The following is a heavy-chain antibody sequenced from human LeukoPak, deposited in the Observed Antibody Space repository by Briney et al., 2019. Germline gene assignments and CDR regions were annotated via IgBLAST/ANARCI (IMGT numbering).Heavy chain of an antibody. CDR2: IYPGDSDA. CDR1: GYSFTSYW. CDR3: ARKSYSYGYAGWFDP. D-gene: IGHD5-18*01. Sequence: GESLKISCKGSGYSFTSYWIGWVRQMPGKGLKWMGIIYPGDSDARYSPSFQGQVTISADKSISTAYLQWSSLKASDTAIYYCARKSYSYGYAGWFDPWGQGTLVTVSS. V-gene: IGHV5-51*01. J-gene: IGHJ5*02.